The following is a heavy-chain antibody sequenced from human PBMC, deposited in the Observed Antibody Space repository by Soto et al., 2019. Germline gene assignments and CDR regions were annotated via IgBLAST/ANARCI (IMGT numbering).Heavy chain of an antibody. CDR2: IGSSSGTI. CDR3: ARDRVVSAATGHYYFMYV. CDR1: GFTISSYS. Sequence: GGSLRLSCAASGFTISSYSMHWVRQAPGKGLEWVSYIGSSSGTIYYAGSVKGRFTISRDNDKNLLYLQMNSLRAEDTAVFYCARDRVVSAATGHYYFMYVWGKGTTVTVSS. D-gene: IGHD2-2*01. V-gene: IGHV3-48*01. J-gene: IGHJ6*03.